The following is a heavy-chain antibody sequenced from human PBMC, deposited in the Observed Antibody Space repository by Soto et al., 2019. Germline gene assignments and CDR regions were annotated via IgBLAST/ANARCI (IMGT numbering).Heavy chain of an antibody. J-gene: IGHJ4*02. Sequence: QVQLQESGPGLVKPSGTLSLTCAVSGGSISSSNWWSWVRQPPGKGLEWIGEIYHSGNTNYNPSLERRVTMAADKSGNQFSLKLSSVTAADTAVYYCARGWGEGRVDYWGQGTLVTVSS. V-gene: IGHV4-4*02. CDR2: IYHSGNT. CDR3: ARGWGEGRVDY. D-gene: IGHD3-10*01. CDR1: GGSISSSNW.